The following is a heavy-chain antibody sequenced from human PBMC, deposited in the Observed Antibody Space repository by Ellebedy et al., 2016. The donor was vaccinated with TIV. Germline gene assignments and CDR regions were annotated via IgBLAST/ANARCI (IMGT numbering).Heavy chain of an antibody. CDR2: FYYNWRT. D-gene: IGHD3-9*01. CDR3: ARGLTDYDAVDI. J-gene: IGHJ3*02. V-gene: IGHV4-39*07. Sequence: MPSETLSLTCTVSGDSISSTTYFWAWIRQPPGKGLEWIGSFYYNWRTYYDPSLRSRVIISASNNQFSLKLDSVTAADTAVYYCARGLTDYDAVDIWGRGTLVTVSS. CDR1: GDSISSTTYF.